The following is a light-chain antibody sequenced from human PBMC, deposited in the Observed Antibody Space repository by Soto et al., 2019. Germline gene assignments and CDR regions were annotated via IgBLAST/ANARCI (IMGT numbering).Light chain of an antibody. CDR3: SSYAGSNNYV. V-gene: IGLV2-8*01. CDR1: SSDVGGYKY. CDR2: AVN. J-gene: IGLJ1*01. Sequence: QSALTQPPSSSGSPGQSVTISCTGTSSDVGGYKYVSWYQQYPGKAPKLMIYAVNKRPSGVPDRFSGSKSGNTASLTVSGLQAEDEADYYCSSYAGSNNYVLGTG.